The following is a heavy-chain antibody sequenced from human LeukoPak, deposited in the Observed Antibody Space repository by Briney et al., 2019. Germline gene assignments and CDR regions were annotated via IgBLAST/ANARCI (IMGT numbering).Heavy chain of an antibody. CDR1: GGSISSSSYY. Sequence: SETLSLTCTVSGGSISSSSYYWGWIRQPPGKGLEWIGSIYYRGSTYYNPSLKSRVTISVDTSKNQFSLKLSSVTAADTAVYYCARYSGSYYPFDYWGQGTLVTVSS. CDR2: IYYRGST. CDR3: ARYSGSYYPFDY. J-gene: IGHJ4*02. V-gene: IGHV4-39*07. D-gene: IGHD1-26*01.